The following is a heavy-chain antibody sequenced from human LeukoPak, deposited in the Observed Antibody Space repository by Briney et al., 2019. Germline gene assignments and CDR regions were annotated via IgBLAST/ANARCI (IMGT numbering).Heavy chain of an antibody. D-gene: IGHD3-3*01. J-gene: IGHJ4*02. CDR2: FNPISGGT. CDR1: GSTFTGYY. Sequence: ASVKVSCKASGSTFTGYYMPWIRQPPGQGLGRMGWFNPISGGTNYAQKFQGRVTMTRDTSISTAYMELSRLRSDDTAVYYCARIRPYYDFWSGYDYWGQGTLVTVSS. V-gene: IGHV1-2*02. CDR3: ARIRPYYDFWSGYDY.